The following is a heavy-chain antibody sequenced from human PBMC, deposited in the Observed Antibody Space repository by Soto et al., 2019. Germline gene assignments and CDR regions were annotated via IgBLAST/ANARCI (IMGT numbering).Heavy chain of an antibody. Sequence: EVRLLESGGGLVQPGGSLRLSCAASGFTFNNNDMIWVRQAPGKGLEWVSGIRFSSGATYYTDFVKGRFTISGDYSKNTLYLERNSLRVEDTAVYYCARNGGGLAYWGQGTLVTVSS. J-gene: IGHJ4*02. CDR1: GFTFNNND. CDR2: IRFSSGAT. CDR3: ARNGGGLAY. D-gene: IGHD3-16*01. V-gene: IGHV3-23*01.